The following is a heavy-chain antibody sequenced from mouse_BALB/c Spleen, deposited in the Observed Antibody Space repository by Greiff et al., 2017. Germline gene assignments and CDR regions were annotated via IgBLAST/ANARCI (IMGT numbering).Heavy chain of an antibody. D-gene: IGHD2-1*01. V-gene: IGHV2-9*02. J-gene: IGHJ4*01. Sequence: VMLVESGPGLVAPSQSLSITCTVSGFSLTSYGVHWVRQPPGKGLEWLGVIWAGGSTNYNSALMSRLSISKDNSKSQVFLKMNSLQTDDTAMYYCARGGGNYPYAMDYWGQGTSVTVSS. CDR2: IWAGGST. CDR1: GFSLTSYG. CDR3: ARGGGNYPYAMDY.